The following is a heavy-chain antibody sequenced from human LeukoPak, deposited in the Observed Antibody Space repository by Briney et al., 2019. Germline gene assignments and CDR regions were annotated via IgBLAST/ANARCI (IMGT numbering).Heavy chain of an antibody. D-gene: IGHD3-16*02. Sequence: SETLSLTCTVSGGSISSSSYYWGWIRQPPGKGLEWIGYIYYSGSTNYNPSLKSRVTISVDTSKNQFSLKLSSVTAADTAVYYCARVYVWGSYRSFDYWGQGTLVTVSS. V-gene: IGHV4-61*05. CDR1: GGSISSSSYY. CDR3: ARVYVWGSYRSFDY. CDR2: IYYSGST. J-gene: IGHJ4*02.